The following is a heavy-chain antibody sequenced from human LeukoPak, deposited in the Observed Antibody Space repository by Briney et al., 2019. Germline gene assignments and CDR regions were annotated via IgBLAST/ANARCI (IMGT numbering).Heavy chain of an antibody. J-gene: IGHJ4*02. Sequence: GGSLRLSCTASGLSLNNYAMSWVRQAPGKGLEWVANIKQDGSEKYYVDSVKGRFTISRDNAKNSPYLQMNSLRAEDTAVYYCARLTQQRRGRFRYYFDYWGQGTLVTVSS. CDR2: IKQDGSEK. V-gene: IGHV3-7*01. D-gene: IGHD6-13*01. CDR1: GLSLNNYA. CDR3: ARLTQQRRGRFRYYFDY.